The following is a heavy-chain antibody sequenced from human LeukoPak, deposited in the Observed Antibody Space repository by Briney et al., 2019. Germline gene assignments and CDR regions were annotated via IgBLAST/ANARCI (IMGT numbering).Heavy chain of an antibody. V-gene: IGHV4-59*01. CDR1: GASISPYY. Sequence: KPSETLSLTCTVSGASISPYYWSWIRQPPGKGLEWIGYIYHSGSTNYNPSLKSRATISVDTSKNQFSPKLNSVTAADTALYFCARCDSRGYSLEGAFDIRGQGTMVTVSS. D-gene: IGHD3-22*01. CDR3: ARCDSRGYSLEGAFDI. J-gene: IGHJ3*02. CDR2: IYHSGST.